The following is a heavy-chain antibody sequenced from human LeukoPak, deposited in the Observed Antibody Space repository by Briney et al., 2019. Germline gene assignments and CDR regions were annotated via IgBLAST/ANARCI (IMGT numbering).Heavy chain of an antibody. CDR1: GFTVSTYW. D-gene: IGHD6-13*01. CDR2: IKQDGSEK. CDR3: ARDSAGNDY. V-gene: IGHV3-7*01. J-gene: IGHJ4*02. Sequence: GGSLRLSCAASGFTVSTYWMTWVRQAPGKGLEWVANIKQDGSEKYYVDSVKGRFTIARDNAKNSLYLQMNSLRAEDTAMYYCARDSAGNDYWGQGTLVTVSS.